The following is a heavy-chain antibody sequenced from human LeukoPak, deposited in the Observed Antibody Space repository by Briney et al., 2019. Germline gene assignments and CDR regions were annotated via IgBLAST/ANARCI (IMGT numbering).Heavy chain of an antibody. V-gene: IGHV4-59*01. CDR2: IYYSGRT. CDR1: GGSISSDH. Sequence: SETLSLTCTVSGGSISSDHWNWIRQPPGKGLEWIGCIYYSGRTYYNPSLKSRVTISVNMSRSQFSLRLTSVTAADTAVYYCARKNDFEIWGQGTLVTVSS. CDR3: ARKNDFEI. J-gene: IGHJ3*02. D-gene: IGHD2/OR15-2a*01.